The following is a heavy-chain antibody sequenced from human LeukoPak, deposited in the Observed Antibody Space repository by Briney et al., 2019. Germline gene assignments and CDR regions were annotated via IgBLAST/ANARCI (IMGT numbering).Heavy chain of an antibody. V-gene: IGHV4-39*01. J-gene: IGHJ4*02. Sequence: PSEPLSLPCPVSGGSIISSSYYWSWIRQPPGKGLEWIGSIYYSGNTYYNPSRKSRVTISVDTSKNQFSLKLTSVTAADTAVYYCARLTRSWYGDYWGQGTLVTVSS. D-gene: IGHD6-13*01. CDR2: IYYSGNT. CDR1: GGSIISSSYY. CDR3: ARLTRSWYGDY.